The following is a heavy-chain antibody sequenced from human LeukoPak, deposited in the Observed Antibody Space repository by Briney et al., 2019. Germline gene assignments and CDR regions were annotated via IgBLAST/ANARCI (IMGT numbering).Heavy chain of an antibody. Sequence: SETLSLTCTVSGGSISSDYWSWIRQPPGKGLEWIGYIYYSGSTNFNPSLKSRVTISVDTSKNQFSLKLSSVTAADTAVYYCARVIPAADAFDIWGQGTMVTVSS. D-gene: IGHD6-13*01. CDR3: ARVIPAADAFDI. V-gene: IGHV4-59*01. J-gene: IGHJ3*02. CDR1: GGSISSDY. CDR2: IYYSGST.